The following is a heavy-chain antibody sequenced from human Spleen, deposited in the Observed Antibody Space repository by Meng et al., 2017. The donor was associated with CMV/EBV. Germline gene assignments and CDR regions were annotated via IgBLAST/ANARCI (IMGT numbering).Heavy chain of an antibody. J-gene: IGHJ4*02. CDR2: ITRGGGAL. D-gene: IGHD1-1*01. CDR3: ARNGQKTGTPSNY. Sequence: GESLKISCAASGFTFSDYYMSWFRQAPGKGLEWVSYITRGGGALYYADAVKGRFTISRDDAKKSLYLQMNSLRAEDAAVYYCARNGQKTGTPSNYWGQGTLVTVSS. V-gene: IGHV3-11*04. CDR1: GFTFSDYY.